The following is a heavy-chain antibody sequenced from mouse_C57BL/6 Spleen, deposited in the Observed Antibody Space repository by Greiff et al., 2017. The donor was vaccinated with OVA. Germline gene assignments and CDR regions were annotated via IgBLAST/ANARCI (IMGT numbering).Heavy chain of an antibody. V-gene: IGHV1-50*01. CDR3: ARRWGNPDYFDY. CDR1: GYTFTSYW. Sequence: QVQLQQPGAELVKPGASVKLSCKASGYTFTSYWMQWVKQRPGQGLEWIGEIDPSDSYTNYNQKFKGKATLTVDTSSSTAYMQLSSLTSEDSAVYYCARRWGNPDYFDYGGQGTTLTVSS. D-gene: IGHD2-1*01. CDR2: IDPSDSYT. J-gene: IGHJ2*01.